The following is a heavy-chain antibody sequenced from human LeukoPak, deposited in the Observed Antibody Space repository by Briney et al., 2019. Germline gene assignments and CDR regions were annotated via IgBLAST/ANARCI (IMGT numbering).Heavy chain of an antibody. CDR3: AKPHDILTGYPTPNDY. V-gene: IGHV3-30*18. J-gene: IGHJ4*02. CDR1: GFTFSSYG. Sequence: GGSLRLSCAASGFTFSSYGMHWVRQAPGKGLEWVAVISYDGSNKYYADSVKGRFTISRDNSKNTLYLQMNSLRAEDTAVYYCAKPHDILTGYPTPNDYWGQGTLVTVSS. D-gene: IGHD3-9*01. CDR2: ISYDGSNK.